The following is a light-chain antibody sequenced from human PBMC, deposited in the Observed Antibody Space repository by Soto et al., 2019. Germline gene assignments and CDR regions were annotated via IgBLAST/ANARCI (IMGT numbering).Light chain of an antibody. CDR3: QQRSNWPIT. CDR1: QSVSSF. Sequence: EIVLTQSPATLSLSPGERATLSCRASQSVSSFIAWYQQKPGQSPRLLIYDASNRATGIPARFSGSGSGTDFTLTISSLEPEEFAVYYCQQRSNWPITFGQGTRLEIK. CDR2: DAS. V-gene: IGKV3-11*01. J-gene: IGKJ5*01.